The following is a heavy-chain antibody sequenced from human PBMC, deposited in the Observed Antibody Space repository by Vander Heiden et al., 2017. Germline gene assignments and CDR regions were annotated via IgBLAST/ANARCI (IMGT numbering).Heavy chain of an antibody. V-gene: IGHV1-18*01. D-gene: IGHD3-22*01. Sequence: QVQLVQSGAEVKKPGASVKVSCEAFGYTFPSHGISWVRQAPGQGLEWMGWISAYKGNTNYAEKLQGRVTMTTDTSTSTAYMELRSLRSDDTAVYYCARDFPYESSYDMDVWGQGTTVTVSS. J-gene: IGHJ6*02. CDR3: ARDFPYESSYDMDV. CDR2: ISAYKGNT. CDR1: GYTFPSHG.